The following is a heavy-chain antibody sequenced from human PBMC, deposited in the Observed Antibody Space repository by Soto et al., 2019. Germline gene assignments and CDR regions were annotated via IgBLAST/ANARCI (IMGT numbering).Heavy chain of an antibody. J-gene: IGHJ3*02. CDR3: ARDVGDELLWFGEGPELDAFDI. Sequence: EVQLVESGGGLVQPGGSLRLSCAASGFTFSSYWMSWVRQAPGKGLEWVANIKQDGSEKYYVDSVKGRFTISRDNAKNSLYLQMNSLRAEDTAVYYCARDVGDELLWFGEGPELDAFDIWGQGTMVTVSS. CDR1: GFTFSSYW. CDR2: IKQDGSEK. V-gene: IGHV3-7*01. D-gene: IGHD3-10*01.